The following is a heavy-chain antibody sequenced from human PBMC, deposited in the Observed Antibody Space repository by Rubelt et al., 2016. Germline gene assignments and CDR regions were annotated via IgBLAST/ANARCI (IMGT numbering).Heavy chain of an antibody. Sequence: VSSSSAVWDWIRQSPSRGFEWLGRTYYRSKWYNVYAVSVKSRITINPDTSKNHVSLQLNSVTPEDTAVYYCSREEASGYSDYWGQGTLVTVSS. CDR3: SREEASGYSDY. J-gene: IGHJ4*02. D-gene: IGHD3-22*01. V-gene: IGHV6-1*01. CDR1: VSSSSAV. CDR2: TYYRSKWYN.